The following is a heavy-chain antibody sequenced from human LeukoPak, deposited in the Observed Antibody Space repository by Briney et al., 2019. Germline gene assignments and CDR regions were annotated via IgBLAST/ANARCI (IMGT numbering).Heavy chain of an antibody. Sequence: SVKVSCKASGGTFSSYAISWVRQAPGQGLEWMGGIIPIFGTANYAQKFQGRVTITADKSTSTAYMELSSLRSDDTAVYYCARDHRVTMVRARTYFDYWGQGTLVTVSS. J-gene: IGHJ4*02. CDR3: ARDHRVTMVRARTYFDY. D-gene: IGHD3-10*01. CDR2: IIPIFGTA. V-gene: IGHV1-69*06. CDR1: GGTFSSYA.